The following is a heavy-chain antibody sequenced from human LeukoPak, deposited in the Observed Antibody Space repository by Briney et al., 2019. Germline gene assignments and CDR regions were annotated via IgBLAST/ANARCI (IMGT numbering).Heavy chain of an antibody. D-gene: IGHD2-21*02. CDR2: ISSRSDYI. V-gene: IGHV3-21*01. J-gene: IGHJ4*02. CDR1: GFTFDGYT. Sequence: GGSLRLSCAASGFTFDGYTMNWVRQAPGKGLEWVASISSRSDYIYYADSVRGRLTVSRENAKNSLSLQMNTLRAEDTATYYCARAEASVTAFDFWGQGSLVTVSS. CDR3: ARAEASVTAFDF.